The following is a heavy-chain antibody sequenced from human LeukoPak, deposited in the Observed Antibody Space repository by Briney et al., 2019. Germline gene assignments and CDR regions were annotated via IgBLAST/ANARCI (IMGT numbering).Heavy chain of an antibody. CDR1: GGSISSYY. Sequence: PSETLSLTCTVSGGSISSYYWSWIRQPAGKGLEWIGRIYTSGSTNYNPSLKSRVTMSVDTSKNQFSLKLSSVTAADTAVYYCARDLIAAAGTYNWLDPWGQGTLVTVSS. V-gene: IGHV4-4*07. J-gene: IGHJ5*02. D-gene: IGHD6-13*01. CDR2: IYTSGST. CDR3: ARDLIAAAGTYNWLDP.